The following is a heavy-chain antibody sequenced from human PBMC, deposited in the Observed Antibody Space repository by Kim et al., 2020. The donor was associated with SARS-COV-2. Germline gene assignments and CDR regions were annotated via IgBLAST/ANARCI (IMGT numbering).Heavy chain of an antibody. D-gene: IGHD5-18*01. CDR3: VKASPCSYGYELVYYYYGMDV. CDR2: ISSNGGST. J-gene: IGHJ6*02. V-gene: IGHV3-64D*06. CDR1: GFTFSSYA. Sequence: GGSLRLSCSASGFTFSSYAMHWVRQAPGKGLEYVSAISSNGGSTYYADSVKGKFTISRDNSKNTLYLQMSSLRAEDTAVYYCVKASPCSYGYELVYYYYGMDVWGQGTTVTVSS.